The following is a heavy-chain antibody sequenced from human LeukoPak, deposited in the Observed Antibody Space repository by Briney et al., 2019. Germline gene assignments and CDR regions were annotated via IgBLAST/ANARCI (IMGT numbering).Heavy chain of an antibody. Sequence: SQTLSLTCSVSGGSISGYYWSWSRQAPGKGVEWIGNLFYKRGAWYKSSLKSRVTTSVDTSKNELSLTLTSVTAADTAVYYCARWTDCGGDCHILEYWGQGILVTVSS. V-gene: IGHV4-59*01. CDR3: ARWTDCGGDCHILEY. J-gene: IGHJ4*02. CDR2: LFYKRGA. CDR1: GGSISGYY. D-gene: IGHD2-21*02.